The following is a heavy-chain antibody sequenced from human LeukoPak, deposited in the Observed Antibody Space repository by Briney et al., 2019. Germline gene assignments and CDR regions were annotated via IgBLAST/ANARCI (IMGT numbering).Heavy chain of an antibody. CDR2: ISGSGGNT. J-gene: IGHJ4*02. CDR3: AKEKAGTMYYFDY. CDR1: GFTFSNYA. V-gene: IGHV3-23*01. D-gene: IGHD1-7*01. Sequence: GGSLRLSCAASGFTFSNYAMSWVRQAPGKGLEWVSTISGSGGNTYYADSMKGRFTISRDNSKNSLYVQMNNLRADDTAIYYCAKEKAGTMYYFDYWGQGTLVTVSS.